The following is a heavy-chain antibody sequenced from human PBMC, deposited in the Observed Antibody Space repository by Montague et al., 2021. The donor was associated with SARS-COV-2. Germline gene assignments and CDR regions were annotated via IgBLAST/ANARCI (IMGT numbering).Heavy chain of an antibody. CDR2: VSFNGAKQ. CDR3: ARVKTGPYVPIDF. D-gene: IGHD1-1*01. CDR1: GFTFTSYS. V-gene: IGHV3-30*04. J-gene: IGHJ4*02. Sequence: SLRLSCAASGFTFTSYSMHWVRQAPGKGLEWLALVSFNGAKQHYADSVNGRFTIPRDNSKNTLFLQMNSLRAEDTAVYFCARVKTGPYVPIDFWGQGTLVTVSS.